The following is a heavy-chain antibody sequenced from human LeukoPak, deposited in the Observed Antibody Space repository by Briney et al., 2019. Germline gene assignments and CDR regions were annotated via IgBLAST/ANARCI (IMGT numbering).Heavy chain of an antibody. CDR3: ARDTPNAWDY. D-gene: IGHD2-2*01. Sequence: GGSLRLSCTAFGFTINNYAMHWVRQAPGKGLEIVSTTYSRGGSTDYANSVKGRFTISRDNSKNTPDLQMGSLRAEDMAVYYCARDTPNAWDYWGQGTLVTVSS. V-gene: IGHV3-64*01. J-gene: IGHJ4*02. CDR1: GFTINNYA. CDR2: TYSRGGST.